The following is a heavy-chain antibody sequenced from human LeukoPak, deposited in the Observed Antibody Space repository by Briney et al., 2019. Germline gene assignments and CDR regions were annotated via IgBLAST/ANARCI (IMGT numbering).Heavy chain of an antibody. J-gene: IGHJ1*01. CDR3: ARWRNYAGSIDD. V-gene: IGHV1-8*01. Sequence: ASVKVSCKASGYTFTSYDIHWVRPAPGQGLEWMGWMKPNRGKTRYAPSLQGRVTMTRDTSISTAYPEQSSLRSEDTAVYYCARWRNYAGSIDDWGQGTLVTVSS. D-gene: IGHD3-10*01. CDR1: GYTFTSYD. CDR2: MKPNRGKT.